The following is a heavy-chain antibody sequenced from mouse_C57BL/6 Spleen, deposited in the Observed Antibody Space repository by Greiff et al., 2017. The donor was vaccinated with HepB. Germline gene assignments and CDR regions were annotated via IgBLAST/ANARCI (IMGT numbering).Heavy chain of an antibody. CDR2: ISDGGSYT. CDR3: AREGGSGYFDV. D-gene: IGHD1-1*01. V-gene: IGHV5-4*01. CDR1: GFTFSSYA. Sequence: EVQVVESGGGLVKPGGSLKLSCAASGFTFSSYAMSWVRQTPEKRLEWVATISDGGSYTYYPDNVKGRFTISRDNAKNNLYLQMSHLKSEDTAMYYCAREGGSGYFDVWGTGTTVTVSS. J-gene: IGHJ1*03.